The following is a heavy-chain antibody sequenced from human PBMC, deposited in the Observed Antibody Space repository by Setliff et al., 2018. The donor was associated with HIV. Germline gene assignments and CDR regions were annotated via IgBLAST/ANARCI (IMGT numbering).Heavy chain of an antibody. J-gene: IGHJ4*02. D-gene: IGHD6-19*01. Sequence: SETLSLTCTVSGGSISSSSYYWGGFRQPPGKGLEWMGYVYYSGSTYYNPTLKSRRTTSVDTSKNHFSLRLSFVTAADTAVYYCVGRGAVTGDSFGSWGPGARVAVSS. CDR2: VYYSGST. CDR1: GGSISSSSYY. V-gene: IGHV4-39*02. CDR3: VGRGAVTGDSFGS.